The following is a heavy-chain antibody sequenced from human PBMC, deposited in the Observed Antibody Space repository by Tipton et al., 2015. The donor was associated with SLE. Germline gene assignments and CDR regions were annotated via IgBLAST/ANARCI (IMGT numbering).Heavy chain of an antibody. Sequence: TLSLTCAVYGGSFSGYYWIGEINHSGSTNYNPSLKSRVTISVDTSKNQFSLELSSVTAADTAVYYCARAHGVAYDNYYYGMDVWGQGTTVTVSS. CDR2: INHSGST. V-gene: IGHV4-34*01. J-gene: IGHJ6*02. CDR3: ARAHGVAYDNYYYGMDV. CDR1: GGSFSGYY. D-gene: IGHD5-12*01.